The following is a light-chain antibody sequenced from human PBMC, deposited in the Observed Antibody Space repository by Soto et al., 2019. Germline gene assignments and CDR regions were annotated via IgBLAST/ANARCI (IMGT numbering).Light chain of an antibody. CDR1: QSVSSC. J-gene: IGKJ5*01. CDR2: DAS. CDR3: KPRSNWPIT. Sequence: EIVLTQSPATLSLSPGERATLLCRASQSVSSCFAWYQQKPGQAPRLLIYDASNRATGITSRFNGSGSGTHFTLTISSLEPDDFDVAYRKPRSNWPITFGQGTRLEIK. V-gene: IGKV3-11*01.